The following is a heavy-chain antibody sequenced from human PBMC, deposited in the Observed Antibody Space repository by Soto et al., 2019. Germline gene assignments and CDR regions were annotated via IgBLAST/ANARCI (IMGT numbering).Heavy chain of an antibody. CDR3: AIGQQVRGFDP. CDR1: GYTFTSYD. D-gene: IGHD6-13*01. Sequence: QVQLVQSGAEVKKPGASVKVSCKASGYTFTSYDIKWVLQAIAQAPERMGWMNPKGGNTGYAQKFHVTVTMTRNTSVITSYMVLSSLTSDGTVVYYYAIGQQVRGFDPWGQGTMVTVSS. V-gene: IGHV1-8*01. CDR2: MNPKGGNT. J-gene: IGHJ5*02.